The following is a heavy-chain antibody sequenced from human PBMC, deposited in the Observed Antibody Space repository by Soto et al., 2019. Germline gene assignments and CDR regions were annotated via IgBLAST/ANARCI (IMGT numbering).Heavy chain of an antibody. J-gene: IGHJ6*02. Sequence: QVQLQESGPGLVKPSGTLSLTCAVSGVSISSSQWWSWVRQPPGKGLEWIGEIYHNERTNYNPSLKSRLTMSLDRSKNQVSLKLSSVTAADMATYYCGRTKDYFYGVDVWGQGTTVTVSS. CDR2: IYHNERT. CDR1: GVSISSSQW. V-gene: IGHV4-4*02. CDR3: GRTKDYFYGVDV.